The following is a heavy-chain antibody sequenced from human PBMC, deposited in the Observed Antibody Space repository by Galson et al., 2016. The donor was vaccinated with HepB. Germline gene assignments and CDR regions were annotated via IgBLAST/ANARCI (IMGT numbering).Heavy chain of an antibody. Sequence: SVKVSCKASGYMFANYAINWVRQAPGQGLEWMGWISGYNGNTKYAQKFQDRVTLTTDTYTNTTDMEVRRLTSDDTAVYYCARRGPVEYGDKPDWFDFWGQGTLVTVSS. CDR3: ARRGPVEYGDKPDWFDF. J-gene: IGHJ4*02. V-gene: IGHV1-18*01. D-gene: IGHD4-17*01. CDR1: GYMFANYA. CDR2: ISGYNGNT.